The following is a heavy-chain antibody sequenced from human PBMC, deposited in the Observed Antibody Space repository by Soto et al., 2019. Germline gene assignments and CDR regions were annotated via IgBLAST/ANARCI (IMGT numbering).Heavy chain of an antibody. CDR3: AKDIESSGWPPDAFDI. D-gene: IGHD6-19*01. V-gene: IGHV3-9*01. J-gene: IGHJ3*02. CDR2: ISWNSGSI. Sequence: SLRLSCAASGFTFDDYALHWFRQAPVKGLEWVSGISWNSGSIGYADSVRGRFTISRDNAKNSLYLQMNSLRAEDTALYYCAKDIESSGWPPDAFDIWGQGTMVTVSS. CDR1: GFTFDDYA.